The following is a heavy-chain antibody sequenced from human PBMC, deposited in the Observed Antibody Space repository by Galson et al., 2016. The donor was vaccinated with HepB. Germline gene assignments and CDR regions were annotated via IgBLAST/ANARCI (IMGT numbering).Heavy chain of an antibody. J-gene: IGHJ4*02. V-gene: IGHV3-23*01. CDR1: GFTFTNYA. Sequence: SLRLSCAVSGFTFTNYAMSWVRQAPGKGLEWVSGLDGSGGDTYYADSVKGRFTVSRDYSKNTLYLQMNSLKVDDTAVYYCAKGPGEWLSLFDYWGQGTLVTVSS. CDR2: LDGSGGDT. CDR3: AKGPGEWLSLFDY. D-gene: IGHD3-3*01.